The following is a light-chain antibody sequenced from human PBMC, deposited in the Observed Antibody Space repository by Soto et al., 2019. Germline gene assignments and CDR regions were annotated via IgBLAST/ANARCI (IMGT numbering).Light chain of an antibody. CDR3: RLHKSERTYV. V-gene: IGLV2-18*01. J-gene: IGLJ1*01. Sequence: SVLTHPPSLSVSPGQSGTISCTGTSSDFGSYNRVSWYQRPPGTGPKLMIYEVSNRPSGVPDRFSGSKSGNTASLTISGLKPEDEHDYYCRLHKSERTYVLGNGKKVPVL. CDR1: SSDFGSYNR. CDR2: EVS.